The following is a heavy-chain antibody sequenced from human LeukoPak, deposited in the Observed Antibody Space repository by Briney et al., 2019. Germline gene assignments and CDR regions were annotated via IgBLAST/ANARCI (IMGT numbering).Heavy chain of an antibody. CDR3: AKVTYSDFSGFES. V-gene: IGHV3-23*01. Sequence: GGSLRLSCAASGFTFSTYAMSWVRQAPGKGLEWVAAITGSGGSSYYADSVKGRFTISRDNPRSTLFLQMDSLRAEDTAVFYCAKVTYSDFSGFESWGQGTLVTVSS. J-gene: IGHJ4*02. CDR1: GFTFSTYA. D-gene: IGHD3-22*01. CDR2: ITGSGGSS.